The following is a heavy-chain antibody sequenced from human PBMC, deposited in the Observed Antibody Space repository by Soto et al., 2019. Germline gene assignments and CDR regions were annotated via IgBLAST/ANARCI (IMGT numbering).Heavy chain of an antibody. V-gene: IGHV1-18*01. CDR2: ISGHNGKT. CDR1: GYTFTTSG. CDR3: ARERPLEDSPLADAFDV. Sequence: QVHLVQSGAEVKQPGASVKVSCNSSGYTFTTSGVAWVRQVPGQGLEWMGWISGHNGKTFYAQSFQDRVTMTTDTSTSTAYMELRSLRSDDTAVYFCARERPLEDSPLADAFDVWGQGTRVTVSS. D-gene: IGHD1-1*01. J-gene: IGHJ3*01.